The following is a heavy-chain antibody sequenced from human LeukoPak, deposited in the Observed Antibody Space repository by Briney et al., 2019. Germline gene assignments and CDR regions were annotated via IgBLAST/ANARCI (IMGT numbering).Heavy chain of an antibody. CDR2: IIPILGIA. CDR1: GGTFSSYA. V-gene: IGHV1-69*10. J-gene: IGHJ6*03. D-gene: IGHD3-3*01. CDR3: AREGITIFGVVIDYYYYYYMDV. Sequence: SVKVSCKASGGTFSSYAISWVRQAPGQGLEWMGGIIPILGIANYAQKFQGRVTITADKSTSTAYMELSSLRSEDTAVYYCAREGITIFGVVIDYYYYYYMDVWGKGTTVTVSS.